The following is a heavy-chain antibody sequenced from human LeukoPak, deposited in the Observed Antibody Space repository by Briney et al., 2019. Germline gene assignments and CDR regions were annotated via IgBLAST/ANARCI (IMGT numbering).Heavy chain of an antibody. CDR1: GFTFYDYA. Sequence: GGSLRLSCAVSGFTFYDYAMHWVRHATGKGLEWVSGISWSGSSVVYADSVKGRFTISRDNAKNSLYLQMNSLRAEDTALYYCVKDMGSSRLDANDGFDIWGQGTMVTVSS. CDR3: VKDMGSSRLDANDGFDI. CDR2: ISWSGSSV. J-gene: IGHJ3*02. D-gene: IGHD1-26*01. V-gene: IGHV3-9*01.